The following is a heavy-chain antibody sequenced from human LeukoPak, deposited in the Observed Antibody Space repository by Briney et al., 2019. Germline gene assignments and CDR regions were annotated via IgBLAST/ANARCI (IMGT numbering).Heavy chain of an antibody. Sequence: ASVKVSCKASGGTFNNHAISWVRQAPGQGLEWMGGIIPIFGTANYAQKFQGRVTITADKSTSTAYMELSSLRSEDTAVYYCARWRRPPFLGFDYWGQGTLVTVST. CDR1: GGTFNNHA. V-gene: IGHV1-69*06. J-gene: IGHJ4*02. CDR3: ARWRRPPFLGFDY. CDR2: IIPIFGTA. D-gene: IGHD3-3*01.